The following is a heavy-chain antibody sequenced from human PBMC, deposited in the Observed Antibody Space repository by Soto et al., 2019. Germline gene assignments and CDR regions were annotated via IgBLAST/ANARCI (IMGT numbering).Heavy chain of an antibody. Sequence: EVQLVESGGGLIQPGGSLRLSCAASGFTVSSNYMSWVRHAPGKGLEWVSVIYSGDSTYYADSVKGRFTISRDNSKNTLYLQMNSLRAEDTAVYYCARGRIGAVAENDYWGQGTLVTASS. V-gene: IGHV3-53*01. D-gene: IGHD6-19*01. CDR3: ARGRIGAVAENDY. CDR2: IYSGDST. J-gene: IGHJ4*02. CDR1: GFTVSSNY.